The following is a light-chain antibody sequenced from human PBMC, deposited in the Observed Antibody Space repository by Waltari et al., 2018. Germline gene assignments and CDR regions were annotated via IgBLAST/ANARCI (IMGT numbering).Light chain of an antibody. V-gene: IGLV3-21*03. CDR1: NIGRKS. CDR3: QVWDNDSDHVV. J-gene: IGLJ2*01. Sequence: SYVLTQPPSVSVAPGKSARLTCEGNNIGRKSVPWYQQKPGQAPVLVVYNDGERPAGIPERVFGFNSGDTATLTISRAEAGDEADYYCQVWDNDSDHVVFGGGTKLTVL. CDR2: NDG.